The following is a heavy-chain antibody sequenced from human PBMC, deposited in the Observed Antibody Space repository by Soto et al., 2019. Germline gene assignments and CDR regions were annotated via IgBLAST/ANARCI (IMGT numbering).Heavy chain of an antibody. Sequence: ASVKVSCKASGGTFSSYTISWVRQAPGQGLEWMGRIIPILGIANYAQKFQGRVTITADKSTSTAYMELSSLRSEDTAVYYCAREGAYYYGSGSLSDFDYWGQGALVTVSS. D-gene: IGHD3-10*01. CDR3: AREGAYYYGSGSLSDFDY. J-gene: IGHJ4*02. CDR1: GGTFSSYT. V-gene: IGHV1-69*04. CDR2: IIPILGIA.